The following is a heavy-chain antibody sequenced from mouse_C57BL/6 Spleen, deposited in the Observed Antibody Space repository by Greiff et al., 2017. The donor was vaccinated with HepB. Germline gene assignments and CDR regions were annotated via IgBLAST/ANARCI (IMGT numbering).Heavy chain of an antibody. D-gene: IGHD2-3*01. CDR1: GYSITSGYY. J-gene: IGHJ3*01. CDR2: ISYDGSN. CDR3: SRSDGYYWFAY. V-gene: IGHV3-6*01. Sequence: EVKLQESGPGLVKPSQSLSLTCSVTGYSITSGYYWNWIRQFPGNKLEWMGYISYDGSNNYKPSLKNRISITRDTSNNQFFLKLNSVTTEDTATYYCSRSDGYYWFAYWGQGTLVTVSA.